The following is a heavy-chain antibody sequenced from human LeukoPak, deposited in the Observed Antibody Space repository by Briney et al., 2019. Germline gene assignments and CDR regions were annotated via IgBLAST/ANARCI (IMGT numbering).Heavy chain of an antibody. Sequence: PGGSLRLSCAASGFTFSSYAMHWVRQAPGKGLEWVAVISYDGSNKYYADSVKGRFTVSRDNSKNTLYLQMNSLRAEDTAVYYCAKGLRFLEWLLWDFDYWGQGTLVTVSS. J-gene: IGHJ4*02. D-gene: IGHD3-3*01. CDR3: AKGLRFLEWLLWDFDY. CDR2: ISYDGSNK. V-gene: IGHV3-30-3*01. CDR1: GFTFSSYA.